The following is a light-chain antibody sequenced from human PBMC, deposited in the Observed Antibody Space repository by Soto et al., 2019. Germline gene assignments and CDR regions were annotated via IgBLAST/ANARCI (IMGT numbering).Light chain of an antibody. CDR1: QSISSY. J-gene: IGKJ1*01. CDR3: QQSYIIPWT. V-gene: IGKV1-39*01. Sequence: DIQMTQSPSSLSASVGDRVTITCRASQSISSYLNWYQQKPGKAPKLLIYAASSLQSGVPSRFSGSGSGTDFTLTISSLQPEDFATYYCQQSYIIPWTFGQGNKVEIK. CDR2: AAS.